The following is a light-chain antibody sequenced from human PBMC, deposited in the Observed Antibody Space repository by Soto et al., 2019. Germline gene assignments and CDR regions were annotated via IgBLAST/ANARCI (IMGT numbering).Light chain of an antibody. Sequence: EIVMTQSPATLPVSPGERATLSCRASQSVDSSYLAWYQQKPGQAPRLLIYGASSRATGIPDRFGGSGSGTDFTLTISRLEPEDFAVYYCQQYGSSPPFTFGQGTKVDIK. J-gene: IGKJ1*01. V-gene: IGKV3-20*01. CDR2: GAS. CDR3: QQYGSSPPFT. CDR1: QSVDSSY.